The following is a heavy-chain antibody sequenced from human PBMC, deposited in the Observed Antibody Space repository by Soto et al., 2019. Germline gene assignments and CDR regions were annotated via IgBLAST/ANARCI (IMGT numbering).Heavy chain of an antibody. Sequence: ASVKVSCKASGGTFSSYTISWVRQAPGQGLEWMGRIIPILGIANYAQKFQGRVTITADKSTSTAYMELSSLRSEDTAVYYCARGVHGGTNVDTAMVTGPDYGVDAYYYYYMDVWGKGTTVTVSS. CDR1: GGTFSSYT. CDR2: IIPILGIA. V-gene: IGHV1-69*02. D-gene: IGHD5-18*01. J-gene: IGHJ6*03. CDR3: ARGVHGGTNVDTAMVTGPDYGVDAYYYYYMDV.